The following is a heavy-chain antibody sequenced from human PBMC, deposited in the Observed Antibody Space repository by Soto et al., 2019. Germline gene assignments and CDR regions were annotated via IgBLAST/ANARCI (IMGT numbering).Heavy chain of an antibody. J-gene: IGHJ4*02. CDR2: IYYSGST. Sequence: PSETLSLTCTVPGGSISSSSYYWGWIRQPPGKGLEWIGSIYYSGSTYYNPSLKSRVTISVDTSKNQFSLKLSSVTAADTAVYYCASWVVRGNKRSYYFDYWGQGTLVTVSS. CDR1: GGSISSSSYY. V-gene: IGHV4-39*01. CDR3: ASWVVRGNKRSYYFDY. D-gene: IGHD3-10*01.